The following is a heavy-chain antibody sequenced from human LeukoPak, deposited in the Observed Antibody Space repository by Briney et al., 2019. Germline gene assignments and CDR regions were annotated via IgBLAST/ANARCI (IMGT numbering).Heavy chain of an antibody. J-gene: IGHJ4*02. D-gene: IGHD3-3*01. V-gene: IGHV4-30-4*07. CDR1: GGSISSGGYS. CDR3: ARGLQGSDFWSGYYITYFDY. Sequence: SQTLSLTCAVSGGSISSGGYSWSWIRQPPGKGLEWIGYIYYSGSTNYNPSLKSRVTISVDTSKNQFSLKLSSVTAADTAVYYCARGLQGSDFWSGYYITYFDYWGQGTLVTVSS. CDR2: IYYSGST.